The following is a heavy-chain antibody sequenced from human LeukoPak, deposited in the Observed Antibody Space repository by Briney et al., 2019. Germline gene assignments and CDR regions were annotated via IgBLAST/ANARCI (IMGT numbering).Heavy chain of an antibody. CDR3: ARTGYSSGWYDY. D-gene: IGHD6-19*01. Sequence: SETLSLTCTVSGYSISSGYYWGWIRQPPGKGLEWIGSIYHSGSTYYNPSLKSRVTISVDTSKNQFSLKLSSVTAADTVVYYCARTGYSSGWYDYWGQGTLVTVSS. V-gene: IGHV4-38-2*02. J-gene: IGHJ4*02. CDR2: IYHSGST. CDR1: GYSISSGYY.